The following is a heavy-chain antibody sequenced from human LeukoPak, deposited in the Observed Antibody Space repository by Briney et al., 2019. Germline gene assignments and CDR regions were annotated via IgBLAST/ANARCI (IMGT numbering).Heavy chain of an antibody. J-gene: IGHJ4*02. D-gene: IGHD6-13*01. Sequence: SETLSLTCSVSGGSISSYYWSWLRQPPGKGLEWIGYIYYSGSTNYNPSLKSRVAISVDTSENQLSLKLSSVTAADTALYYCARAHTSSWYMDYWGQGTLVTVSS. CDR3: ARAHTSSWYMDY. CDR1: GGSISSYY. CDR2: IYYSGST. V-gene: IGHV4-59*01.